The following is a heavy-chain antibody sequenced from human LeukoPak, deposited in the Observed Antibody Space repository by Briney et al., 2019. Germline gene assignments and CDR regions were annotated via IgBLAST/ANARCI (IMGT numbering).Heavy chain of an antibody. D-gene: IGHD3-16*01. V-gene: IGHV3-48*04. J-gene: IGHJ6*03. CDR1: GFTFSSCS. CDR2: ISSSGSTI. CDR3: ASGGGHYYYYMDV. Sequence: GGSLRLSCAASGFTFSSCSMNWVRQAPGEGLEWVSYISSSGSTIYYADSVKGRFAISRDNAKNSLYLQMNSLRADDTAVYYCASGGGHYYYYMDVWGKGTTVTVSS.